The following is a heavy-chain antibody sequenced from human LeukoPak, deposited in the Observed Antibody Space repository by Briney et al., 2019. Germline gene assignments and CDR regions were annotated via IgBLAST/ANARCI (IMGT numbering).Heavy chain of an antibody. CDR2: ISYDGSNK. CDR1: GFTFSSYG. D-gene: IGHD1-26*01. J-gene: IGHJ4*02. Sequence: GGSLRLSCAASGFTFSSYGMHWVRQAPGKGLEWVAVISYDGSNKYYADSVKGRLTISRDNSKNTLYLQMNSLRAEDTAVYYCAKDGGWEGGYFDYWGQGTLVTVSS. CDR3: AKDGGWEGGYFDY. V-gene: IGHV3-30*18.